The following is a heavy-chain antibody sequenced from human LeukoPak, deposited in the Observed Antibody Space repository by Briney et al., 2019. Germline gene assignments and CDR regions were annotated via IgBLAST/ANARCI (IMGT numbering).Heavy chain of an antibody. Sequence: GESLKISRKGSGYSFTSYWIGWVRQMPGKGLEWMGIIYPGDSDTRYSPSFQGQVTISADKSISTAYLQWSSLKASDTAMYYCARQASLGYCSSTSCYAVDYWGQGTLVTVSS. CDR2: IYPGDSDT. CDR1: GYSFTSYW. J-gene: IGHJ4*02. D-gene: IGHD2-2*01. CDR3: ARQASLGYCSSTSCYAVDY. V-gene: IGHV5-51*01.